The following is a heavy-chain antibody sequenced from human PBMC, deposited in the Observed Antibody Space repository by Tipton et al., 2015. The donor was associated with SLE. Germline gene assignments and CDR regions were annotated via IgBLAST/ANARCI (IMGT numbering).Heavy chain of an antibody. CDR1: EGSISSGGYY. J-gene: IGHJ4*02. D-gene: IGHD3-10*01. CDR3: ARDLAGVKDY. CDR2: IYYTGST. Sequence: TLSLTCTVPEGSISSGGYYWSWIRQHPGKGLEWIGYIYYTGSTYYNPSLKSRVAMSVDTSKNQFSLRLSSVTAADTGMYYCARDLAGVKDYWGQGTLVTVSS. V-gene: IGHV4-31*03.